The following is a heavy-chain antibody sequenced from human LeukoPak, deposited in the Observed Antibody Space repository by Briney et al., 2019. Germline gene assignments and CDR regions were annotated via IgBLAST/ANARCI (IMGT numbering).Heavy chain of an antibody. CDR3: ASRKLGNDY. V-gene: IGHV4-61*02. CDR2: IYTSGST. Sequence: SETLSLTCTVSGGSISSGSYYWSWIRQPAGKGLEWIGRIYTSGSTNYNPSLKSRVTISVDTSKNQFSLKLISVTAADTAVYYCASRKLGNDYWGQGTLVTVSS. CDR1: GGSISSGSYY. J-gene: IGHJ4*02. D-gene: IGHD7-27*01.